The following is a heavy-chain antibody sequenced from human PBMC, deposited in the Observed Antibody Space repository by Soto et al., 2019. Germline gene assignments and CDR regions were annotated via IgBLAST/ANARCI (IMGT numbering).Heavy chain of an antibody. D-gene: IGHD3-9*01. CDR3: ARNGAVYDILTGYPA. CDR2: IIPIFGTA. Sequence: ASVKVSCKASGGTFSSYAISWVRQAPGQGLEWMGGIIPIFGTANYAQKFQGRVTITADESTSTAYMELSSLRSEDTAVYYCARNGAVYDILTGYPAWGQGTLVTVPS. J-gene: IGHJ5*02. CDR1: GGTFSSYA. V-gene: IGHV1-69*13.